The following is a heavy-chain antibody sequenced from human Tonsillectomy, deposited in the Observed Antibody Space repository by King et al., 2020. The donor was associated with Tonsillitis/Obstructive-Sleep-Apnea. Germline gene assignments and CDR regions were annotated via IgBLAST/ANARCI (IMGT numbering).Heavy chain of an antibody. CDR1: GFIFSNAW. CDR3: TTGSRGVPV. V-gene: IGHV3-15*01. D-gene: IGHD2-8*01. CDR2: IKSKTDGGTT. J-gene: IGHJ6*04. Sequence: VQLVESGGGLVKPGGSLRLSCAASGFIFSNAWMSWVRQAPGKGLEWVGRIKSKTDGGTTDYAAPVKGRFTISREDSENTLYLQMNSLKTEDAGVYYCTTGSRGVPVWGKGTSVTVSS.